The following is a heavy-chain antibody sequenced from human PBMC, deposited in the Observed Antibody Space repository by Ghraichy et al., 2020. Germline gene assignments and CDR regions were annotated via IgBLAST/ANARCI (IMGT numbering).Heavy chain of an antibody. D-gene: IGHD3-22*01. CDR3: AKDKGSITRIVVVNDAFDI. V-gene: IGHV3-43*02. CDR1: GFTFDDYA. CDR2: ISGDGGST. Sequence: GGSLRLSCAASGFTFDDYAMHWVRQAPGKGLEWVSLISGDGGSTYYADSVKGRFTISRDNSKNSLYLQMNSLRTEETALYYCAKDKGSITRIVVVNDAFDIWGQGTMVTVSS. J-gene: IGHJ3*02.